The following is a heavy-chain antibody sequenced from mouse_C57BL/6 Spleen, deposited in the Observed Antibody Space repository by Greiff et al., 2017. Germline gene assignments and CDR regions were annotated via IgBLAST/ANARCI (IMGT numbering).Heavy chain of an antibody. CDR2: IDPSDSST. V-gene: IGHV1-59*01. CDR3: ARGRGYGNYVGMDY. Sequence: QVQLQQPGAELVRPGTSVKLSCKASGYTFTSYWMHWVKQRPGQGLEWIGVIDPSDSSTNYNQKFKGKATVTVDTSSSTAYMQLSSLTSEDSAVYYCARGRGYGNYVGMDYWGQGTSVTVSS. D-gene: IGHD2-10*02. CDR1: GYTFTSYW. J-gene: IGHJ4*01.